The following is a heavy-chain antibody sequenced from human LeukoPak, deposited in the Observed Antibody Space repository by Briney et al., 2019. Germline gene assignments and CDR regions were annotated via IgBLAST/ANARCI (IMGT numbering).Heavy chain of an antibody. V-gene: IGHV3-9*01. CDR2: ISWNSGSI. Sequence: GGSLRLSCAASGFTFDDYAMHWVRQAPGKGLEWVSGISWNSGSIGYADSVKGRFTISRDNAKNSLYLQMNSLRAEDTALYYCAKSFPRYYYDSRDAFDIWGQGRMVTVSS. CDR3: AKSFPRYYYDSRDAFDI. D-gene: IGHD3-22*01. J-gene: IGHJ3*02. CDR1: GFTFDDYA.